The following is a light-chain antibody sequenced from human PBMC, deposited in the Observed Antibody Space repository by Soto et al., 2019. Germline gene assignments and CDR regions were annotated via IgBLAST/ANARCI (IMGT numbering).Light chain of an antibody. V-gene: IGLV2-14*03. CDR1: SSDVGGYNY. Sequence: QSVLTQPASVSGSPGQSIIISCTGTSSDVGGYNYVSWYQQHPGKAPKLMIYDVAIRPSGVSNRFSGSKSGNTASLTISGLQTEDEADYYCSSFAPSNTYVFGSGTKVTVL. CDR3: SSFAPSNTYV. CDR2: DVA. J-gene: IGLJ1*01.